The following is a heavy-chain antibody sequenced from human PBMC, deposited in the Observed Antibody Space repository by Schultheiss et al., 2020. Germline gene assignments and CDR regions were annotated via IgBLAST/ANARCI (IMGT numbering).Heavy chain of an antibody. Sequence: SVKVSCKASGGTFSSYAISWVRQAPGQGLEWMGGIIPIFGTANYAQNFQCRVTITADESTSTAYMELSSLRSEDTAVYYCAVVVVAATDNWFDPWGQGTLVTVSS. CDR1: GGTFSSYA. J-gene: IGHJ5*02. V-gene: IGHV1-69*13. CDR3: AVVVVAATDNWFDP. CDR2: IIPIFGTA. D-gene: IGHD2-15*01.